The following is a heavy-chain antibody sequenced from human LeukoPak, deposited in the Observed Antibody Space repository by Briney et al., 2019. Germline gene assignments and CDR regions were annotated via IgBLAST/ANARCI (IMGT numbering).Heavy chain of an antibody. CDR1: GGTFSSYA. Sequence: SVKVSCKASGGTFSSYAISRVRQAPGQGLEWMGGIIPIFGTANYAQKFQGRVTITTDESTSTAYMELSSLRSEDTAVYYCARASGIAAAGTFYFDYWGQGTLVTVSS. CDR3: ARASGIAAAGTFYFDY. J-gene: IGHJ4*02. CDR2: IIPIFGTA. D-gene: IGHD6-13*01. V-gene: IGHV1-69*05.